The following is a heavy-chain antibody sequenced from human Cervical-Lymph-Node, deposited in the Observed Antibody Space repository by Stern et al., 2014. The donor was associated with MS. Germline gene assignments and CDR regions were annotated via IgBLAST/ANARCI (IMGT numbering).Heavy chain of an antibody. V-gene: IGHV1-69*01. CDR2: IIPIFGTA. CDR3: ARVYGTDPREYYFNY. Sequence: QVQLVESGAEVKKPGSSLRLSCKASGGTFSSYAISWVRQAPGKGFEWVGGIIPIFGTANYAPQLQGRITITAADSTSIPSVQMSSLRSEATAVYDCARVYGTDPREYYFNYWGQGTLVTVAS. D-gene: IGHD4-17*01. J-gene: IGHJ4*02. CDR1: GGTFSSYA.